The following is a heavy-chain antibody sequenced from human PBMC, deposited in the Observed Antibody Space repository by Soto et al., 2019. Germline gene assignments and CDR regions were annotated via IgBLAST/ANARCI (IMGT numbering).Heavy chain of an antibody. V-gene: IGHV3-66*01. J-gene: IGHJ4*02. CDR2: IYSGDNT. CDR3: ARFPRIALAAFDC. Sequence: EVQLVESGGDLVQPGWSLRLSCAASGFTVTSDYMSWVRQAPGKGLEWVSTIYSGDNTYYADSVKGRFIISRDKSKNTLYLQMNNLRAEDTAVYYCARFPRIALAAFDCWGQGTLVTVSS. D-gene: IGHD6-19*01. CDR1: GFTVTSDY.